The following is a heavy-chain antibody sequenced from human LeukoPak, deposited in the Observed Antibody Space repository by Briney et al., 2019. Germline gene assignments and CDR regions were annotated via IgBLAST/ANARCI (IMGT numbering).Heavy chain of an antibody. V-gene: IGHV4-39*07. CDR2: IYYSGTT. CDR1: VGSISSSSYH. D-gene: IGHD6-13*01. Sequence: PSETLSLTCTVSVGSISSSSYHWGWIRQPPGKGLEWIASIYYSGTTYYNPSLKSRVTISVDTSKNQFSLKLNSVTAADTAVYYCARRRPVRAAAGIRGGFDPWGQGTLVTVSS. CDR3: ARRRPVRAAAGIRGGFDP. J-gene: IGHJ5*02.